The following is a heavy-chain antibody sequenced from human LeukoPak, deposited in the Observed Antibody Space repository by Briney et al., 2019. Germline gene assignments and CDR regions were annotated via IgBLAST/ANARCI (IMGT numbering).Heavy chain of an antibody. CDR3: ARDDRIVGSSDY. CDR2: INPSGGST. Sequence: ASVKVSCKASGYTFTSYYMHWVRQAPGQGLEWMGIINPSGGSTSYAQKFQGRVTMTRDTSTSTAYMELRSLRSDDTAVYYCARDDRIVGSSDYWGQGTLVTVSS. CDR1: GYTFTSYY. D-gene: IGHD1-26*01. V-gene: IGHV1-46*01. J-gene: IGHJ4*02.